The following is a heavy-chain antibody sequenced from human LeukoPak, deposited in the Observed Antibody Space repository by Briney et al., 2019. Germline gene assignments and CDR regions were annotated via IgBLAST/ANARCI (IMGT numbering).Heavy chain of an antibody. CDR3: VKYSSGWYYDS. Sequence: SGGSLRLSCAASGFTFSSYWMSWVCQAPGKGLEWVANIKQDGSEKYYVDSVKGRFTISRDNAKNSLYLQMNSLRAEDTAVYYCVKYSSGWYYDSWGQGTLVTVSS. CDR2: IKQDGSEK. J-gene: IGHJ5*01. CDR1: GFTFSSYW. D-gene: IGHD6-19*01. V-gene: IGHV3-7*01.